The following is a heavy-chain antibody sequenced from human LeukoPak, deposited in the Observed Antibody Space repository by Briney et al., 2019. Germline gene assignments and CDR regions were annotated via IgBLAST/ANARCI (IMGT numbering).Heavy chain of an antibody. CDR1: GFTFDDYA. CDR2: ISWNSGSI. V-gene: IGHV3-9*01. Sequence: PGGSLRLSCAASGFTFDDYAMHWVRQAPGKGLERVSGISWNSGSIGYADSVKGRFTISRDNAKNSLYLQMNSLRAEDTAVYYCARGMYGDTPDYWGQGTLVTVSS. J-gene: IGHJ4*02. CDR3: ARGMYGDTPDY. D-gene: IGHD2-8*01.